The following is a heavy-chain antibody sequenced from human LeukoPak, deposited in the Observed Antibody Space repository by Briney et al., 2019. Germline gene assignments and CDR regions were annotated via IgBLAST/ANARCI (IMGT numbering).Heavy chain of an antibody. Sequence: SETLSLTCTVSGGSISSYFWSWIRQPPGKGLEWIGYIYYSGSTDSNPSLKSRVTISVDTSKNQFSLKLISVTAADTAVYYCARGSIWFDPWGQGTLVTVSS. CDR2: IYYSGST. D-gene: IGHD3-3*02. J-gene: IGHJ5*02. V-gene: IGHV4-59*01. CDR1: GGSISSYF. CDR3: ARGSIWFDP.